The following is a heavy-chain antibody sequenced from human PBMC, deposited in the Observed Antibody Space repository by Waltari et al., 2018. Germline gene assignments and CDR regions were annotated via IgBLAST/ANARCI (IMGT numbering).Heavy chain of an antibody. CDR1: GFIFSSYA. V-gene: IGHV3-64D*06. D-gene: IGHD6-13*01. Sequence: EVQLVESGGGLVQPGGSLRLSCSASGFIFSSYAMHWVRQAPGKGLEYVSAISSNGGSTYHADSVKGRFTISRDNSKNTLYLQMSSLRAEDTAVFYCVKDRIAATGMGCFHYWGQGTLVTVSS. CDR3: VKDRIAATGMGCFHY. J-gene: IGHJ1*01. CDR2: ISSNGGST.